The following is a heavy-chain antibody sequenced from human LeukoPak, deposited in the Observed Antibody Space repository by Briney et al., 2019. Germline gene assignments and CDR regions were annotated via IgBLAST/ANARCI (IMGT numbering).Heavy chain of an antibody. CDR2: IYYSGST. D-gene: IGHD6-19*01. CDR3: ARGHRSGGWPYFDY. J-gene: IGHJ4*02. Sequence: SETLSLTCTVSGGSISSYYWSWIRQPPGKGLEWIGYIYYSGSTNYNPSLKSRVTISVDTSKNQFSLKLSSVTAADTAVYYCARGHRSGGWPYFDYWGQGTLVTVSS. CDR1: GGSISSYY. V-gene: IGHV4-59*01.